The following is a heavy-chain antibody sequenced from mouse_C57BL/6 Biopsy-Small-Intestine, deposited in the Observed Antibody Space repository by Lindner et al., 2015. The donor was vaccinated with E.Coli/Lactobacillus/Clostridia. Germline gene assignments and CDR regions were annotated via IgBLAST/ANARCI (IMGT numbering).Heavy chain of an antibody. Sequence: VQLQESGPELVKPGASVKMSCKASGYTFTSYVMHWVKQKPGQGLEWIGYINPYNDGSKYNEKFKGKATLTSDKSPSTAYMELSSLTSEDSAVYYCARSYSNYLAWFAYWGQGTLVTVSA. CDR3: ARSYSNYLAWFAY. CDR2: INPYNDGS. V-gene: IGHV1-14*01. CDR1: GYTFTSYV. J-gene: IGHJ3*01. D-gene: IGHD2-5*01.